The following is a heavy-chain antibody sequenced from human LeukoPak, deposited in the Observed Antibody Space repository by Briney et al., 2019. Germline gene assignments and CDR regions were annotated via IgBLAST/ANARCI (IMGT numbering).Heavy chain of an antibody. CDR2: IWYDGSNK. D-gene: IGHD3-22*01. CDR1: GFTFSSYG. Sequence: GGSLRLSCAASGFTFSSYGMHWVRQAPGKGLEWVAVIWYDGSNKYYADSVKGRFTISRDNSKNTLYLQMNSLRAEDTAVYYCAKGSYYDSSGSFYFDYWGQGTLVTVSS. V-gene: IGHV3-33*06. J-gene: IGHJ4*02. CDR3: AKGSYYDSSGSFYFDY.